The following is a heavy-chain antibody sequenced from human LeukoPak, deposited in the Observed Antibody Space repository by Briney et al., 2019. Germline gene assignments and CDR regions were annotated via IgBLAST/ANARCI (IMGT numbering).Heavy chain of an antibody. J-gene: IGHJ3*01. V-gene: IGHV3-23*01. D-gene: IGHD7-27*01. CDR1: GFTFSSYA. CDR2: ISGSTRNI. Sequence: GGSLRLSCVASGFTFSSYAMSWVRQAPGKGLEWVSAISGSTRNIYYADSVKGRFTISRDNSKNTLYLQMNSLRVEDTAVYYCARDHAPGVWGQGTMVSVSS. CDR3: ARDHAPGV.